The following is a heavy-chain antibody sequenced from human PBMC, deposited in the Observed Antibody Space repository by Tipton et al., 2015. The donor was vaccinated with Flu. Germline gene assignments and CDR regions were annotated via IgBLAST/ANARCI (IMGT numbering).Heavy chain of an antibody. CDR2: GYYSGST. CDR3: ARDQRGTSSYDY. Sequence: TLSLTCTVSGASISSYYWSWIRQPPGKGLEWIGYGYYSGSTNYNPSLKSRVTISVDTSKNEFSLKLISVTAADTAVYCCARDQRGTSSYDYWGQGTLVTVSS. D-gene: IGHD2-2*01. CDR1: GASISSYY. V-gene: IGHV4-59*01. J-gene: IGHJ4*02.